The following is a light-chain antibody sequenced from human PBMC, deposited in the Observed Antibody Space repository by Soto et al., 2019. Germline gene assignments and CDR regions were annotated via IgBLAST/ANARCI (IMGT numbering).Light chain of an antibody. Sequence: EIVLTQSTGTLSLSPGERATLSCRASQSVSSSYLAWYQQKPGQAPRLLIYGASSRATGIPDRFSGSGSGTDFPLTISRLEPEDFAVYYCQQYDSSLVLTFGGGTKVAIK. V-gene: IGKV3-20*01. CDR1: QSVSSSY. CDR3: QQYDSSLVLT. J-gene: IGKJ4*01. CDR2: GAS.